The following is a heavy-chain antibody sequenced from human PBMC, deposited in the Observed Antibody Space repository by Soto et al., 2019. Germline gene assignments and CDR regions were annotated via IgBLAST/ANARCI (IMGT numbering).Heavy chain of an antibody. Sequence: QVQLQESGPGLVKPSQTLSLTCTVSGGSISSGDYYWSWIRQPPGKGLEWIGYIYYSGSTCYNPSLKSRVNRSLDTSKNQLSPKLSSVTAAEAAVYYGDRGVGGTIRRLDYCGQGTLVTV. J-gene: IGHJ4*02. V-gene: IGHV4-30-4*01. CDR3: DRGVGGTIRRLDY. D-gene: IGHD3-16*01. CDR2: IYYSGST. CDR1: GGSISSGDYY.